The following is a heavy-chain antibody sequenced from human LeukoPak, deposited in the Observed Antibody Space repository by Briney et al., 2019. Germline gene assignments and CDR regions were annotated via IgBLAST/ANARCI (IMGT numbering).Heavy chain of an antibody. Sequence: GASVKVSCKASGYTFTSYGISWVRQAPGQGLEWMGWISAYNGNTNYAQKLQGRVTMTTDTSTSTAYMELRSLRSDDTAVYYCARRIVQYQLLSPLDYYYYYMDVWGKGTTVTVSS. J-gene: IGHJ6*03. CDR1: GYTFTSYG. V-gene: IGHV1-18*01. CDR3: ARRIVQYQLLSPLDYYYYYMDV. CDR2: ISAYNGNT. D-gene: IGHD2-2*01.